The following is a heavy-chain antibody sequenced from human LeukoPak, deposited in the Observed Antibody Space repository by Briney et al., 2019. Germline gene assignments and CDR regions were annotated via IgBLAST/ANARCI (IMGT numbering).Heavy chain of an antibody. V-gene: IGHV4-34*01. CDR2: INHIGTT. CDR1: GGSFNGYY. D-gene: IGHD2-21*02. Sequence: NPSETLYLTCNVSGGSFNGYYWTWIRQPPGKGLEWIAEINHIGTTNHNPSLKSRVSVSTDTSKNQFFLRLTSVTAADTALYYCARLAVTAPQNHYYMDVWGEGTTVTVSS. J-gene: IGHJ6*03. CDR3: ARLAVTAPQNHYYMDV.